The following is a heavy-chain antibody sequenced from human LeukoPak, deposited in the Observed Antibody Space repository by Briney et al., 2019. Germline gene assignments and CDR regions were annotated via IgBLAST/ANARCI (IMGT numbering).Heavy chain of an antibody. J-gene: IGHJ3*02. CDR2: IYYSGST. CDR3: ARVLFDDAFDI. D-gene: IGHD2-21*01. V-gene: IGHV4-59*11. CDR1: GDSISSHY. Sequence: SETLSLTCAVSGDSISSHYWWSWVRQPPGKGLEWIGYIYYSGSTNYNPSLKSRVTISVDTSKNQFSLKLSSVTAADTAVYYCARVLFDDAFDIWGQGTMVTVSS.